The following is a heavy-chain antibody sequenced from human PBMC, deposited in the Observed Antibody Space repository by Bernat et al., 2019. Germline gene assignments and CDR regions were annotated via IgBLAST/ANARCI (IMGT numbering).Heavy chain of an antibody. D-gene: IGHD6-13*01. CDR2: IWYDGSNK. J-gene: IGHJ2*01. CDR1: GFTFSSYG. V-gene: IGHV3-33*01. CDR3: GRAIVYSSSWYVTLLGGYFDL. Sequence: QVQLVESGGGVVQPGRSLRLSCAVSGFTFSSYGMHWVRPAPGKGLEWVAVIWYDGSNKYYAAYVKGRFTISRDNCKNTLYLQMNSQRAEDTAVYYCGRAIVYSSSWYVTLLGGYFDLWGRGTLVTVSS.